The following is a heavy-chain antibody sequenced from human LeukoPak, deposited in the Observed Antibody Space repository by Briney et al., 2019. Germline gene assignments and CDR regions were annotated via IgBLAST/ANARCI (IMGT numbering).Heavy chain of an antibody. J-gene: IGHJ6*02. CDR2: IYSGGHT. Sequence: PGGSLRLSCAASGFTFSNYWMSWVRQAPGKGLEWVSVIYSGGHTYYADSVKGRFTISRDNSKNTLYLQMNSLRAEDTAVYYCARDEATITMVRGVPYYYYGMDVWGQGTTVTVSS. D-gene: IGHD3-10*01. CDR3: ARDEATITMVRGVPYYYYGMDV. V-gene: IGHV3-66*01. CDR1: GFTFSNYW.